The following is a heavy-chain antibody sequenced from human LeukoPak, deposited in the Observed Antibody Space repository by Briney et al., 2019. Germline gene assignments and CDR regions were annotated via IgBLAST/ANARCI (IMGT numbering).Heavy chain of an antibody. CDR1: GGSISSYY. V-gene: IGHV4-59*01. Sequence: SETLSLTSTVSGGSISSYYWSWIRQPPGKGLEWIGYIYYSGSTNYNPSLKSRVTISVDTSKNQFSLKLSSVTAADTAVYYCARGGTNYYYYGMDVWGQGTTVTVSS. CDR3: ARGGTNYYYYGMDV. J-gene: IGHJ6*02. D-gene: IGHD2-15*01. CDR2: IYYSGST.